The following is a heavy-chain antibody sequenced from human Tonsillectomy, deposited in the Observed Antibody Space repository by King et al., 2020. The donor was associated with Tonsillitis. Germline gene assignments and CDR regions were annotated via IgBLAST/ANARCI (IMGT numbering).Heavy chain of an antibody. CDR1: GFTFSSYG. J-gene: IGHJ4*02. CDR2: IRYDGSNK. D-gene: IGHD1-26*01. Sequence: VQLVESGGGVVQPGGSLRLSCAASGFTFSSYGMHWVRQAPGKGLEWVAFIRYDGSNKYYADSVKGRFTISRDNSKNTLYLQMNTLRAEDTAVYYCAKDGGGELLGTYLDTFDSWGQGTLVTVSS. V-gene: IGHV3-30*02. CDR3: AKDGGGELLGTYLDTFDS.